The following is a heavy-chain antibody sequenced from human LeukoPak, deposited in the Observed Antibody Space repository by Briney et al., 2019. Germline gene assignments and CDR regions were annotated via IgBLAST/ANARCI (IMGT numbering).Heavy chain of an antibody. Sequence: SETLSLTCTVSVGSLSNYYWSWIRQPAGKGLEWIGRIYTSGSTNYNPSLKSRVTMSVDTSKNQFSLKLSSVTAADTAVYYCARESPYYGDVRGWFDPWGQGTLVTVSS. CDR3: ARESPYYGDVRGWFDP. V-gene: IGHV4-4*07. D-gene: IGHD4-17*01. J-gene: IGHJ5*02. CDR1: VGSLSNYY. CDR2: IYTSGST.